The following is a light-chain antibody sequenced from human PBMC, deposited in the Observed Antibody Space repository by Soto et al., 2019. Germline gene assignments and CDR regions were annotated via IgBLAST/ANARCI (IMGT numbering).Light chain of an antibody. Sequence: EILMTQSPGTLSLSPGETATLSCRASQSVSSNYLAWYQQKPGQAPRLLVYGISTRATDIPARFSGSGSGTEFTLTISSLQSEDFAVYYCQQYSKWPITFGQGTRLEIK. CDR2: GIS. CDR3: QQYSKWPIT. CDR1: QSVSSN. J-gene: IGKJ5*01. V-gene: IGKV3-15*01.